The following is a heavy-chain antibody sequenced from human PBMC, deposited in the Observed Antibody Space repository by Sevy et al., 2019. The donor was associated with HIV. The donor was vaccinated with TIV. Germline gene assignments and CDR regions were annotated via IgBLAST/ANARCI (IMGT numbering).Heavy chain of an antibody. Sequence: GGSLRLSCAASGFTFSSYAMHWVRQAPGKGLEWVAVISYDGSNKYYADSVKGRFTISRDNSKNTLYRQMNSLRAEDTAVYYCARDRGYCSGGSCYFHDYYYGMDVWGQGTTVTVSS. CDR1: GFTFSSYA. CDR3: ARDRGYCSGGSCYFHDYYYGMDV. V-gene: IGHV3-30-3*01. CDR2: ISYDGSNK. J-gene: IGHJ6*02. D-gene: IGHD2-15*01.